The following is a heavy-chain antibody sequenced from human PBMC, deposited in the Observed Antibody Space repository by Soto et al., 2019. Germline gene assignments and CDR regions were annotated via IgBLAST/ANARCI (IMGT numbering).Heavy chain of an antibody. J-gene: IGHJ5*02. CDR1: GYTFTSYA. V-gene: IGHV1-3*01. CDR2: INAGNGNT. D-gene: IGHD3-3*01. CDR3: ARDVGPFWSGLNWFDP. Sequence: ASVKVSCKASGYTFTSYAMHWVRQTPGQRLEWMGWINAGNGNTKYSQKFQGRVTITRDTSASTAYMELSSLRSEDTAVYYCARDVGPFWSGLNWFDPWGQGTLVTVSS.